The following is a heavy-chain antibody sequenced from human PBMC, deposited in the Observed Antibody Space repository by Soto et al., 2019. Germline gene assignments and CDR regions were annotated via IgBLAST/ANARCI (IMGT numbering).Heavy chain of an antibody. V-gene: IGHV3-30*03. D-gene: IGHD4-17*01. CDR2: ISYDGSNK. CDR1: GFTFSKYG. CDR3: VGAVTTKDSSKADYYYYYGMDV. Sequence: QVQLVESGGGVVQPGKSLRLSCVDSGFTFSKYGMHWVRQAPGKGLEWVAVISYDGSNKYYGDSVKGRFTISRDNSKNTLYLQMNSLRPEDSAVYYCVGAVTTKDSSKADYYYYYGMDVWGQGTTVTVSS. J-gene: IGHJ6*02.